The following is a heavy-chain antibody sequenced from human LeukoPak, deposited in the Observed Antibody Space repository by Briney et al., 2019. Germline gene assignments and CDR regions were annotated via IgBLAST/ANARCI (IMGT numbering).Heavy chain of an antibody. J-gene: IGHJ4*02. V-gene: IGHV3-7*01. CDR1: GFTFSTYW. D-gene: IGHD1-7*01. Sequence: AGSLRLSCAASGFTFSTYWTSWVRQAPGKGLEWVANIKPDGSVKFYVDSVKGRFTVSRDNAKNSLYLQMNTLRAEDTAVYYCARLSESRTIFYYWGQGTLVTVSS. CDR2: IKPDGSVK. CDR3: ARLSESRTIFYY.